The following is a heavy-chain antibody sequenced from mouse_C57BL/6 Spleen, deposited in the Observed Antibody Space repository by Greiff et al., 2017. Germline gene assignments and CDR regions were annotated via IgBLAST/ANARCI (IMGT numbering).Heavy chain of an antibody. CDR3: ARYGDYEGY. V-gene: IGHV1-64*01. J-gene: IGHJ2*01. Sequence: VKLQQPGAELVKPGASVKLSCKASGYTFTSYWMHWVKQRPGQGLEWIGMIHPNSGSTNYNEKFKSKATLTVDKSSSTAYLQLSSLTSEDSAVYYCARYGDYEGYWGQGTTLTVSS. D-gene: IGHD2-4*01. CDR1: GYTFTSYW. CDR2: IHPNSGST.